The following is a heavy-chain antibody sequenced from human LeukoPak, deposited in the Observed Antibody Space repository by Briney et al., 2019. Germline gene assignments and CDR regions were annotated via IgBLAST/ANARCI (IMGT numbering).Heavy chain of an antibody. J-gene: IGHJ3*02. Sequence: GGSLRLSCAASGFTFSSYSMNWVRQAPGKGLEWVANIKQDGSEKYYVDSVKGRFTISRDNAKNSLYLQMNSLRAEDTAVYYCARDRGYYVSVDAFDIWGQGTMVTVSS. V-gene: IGHV3-7*01. CDR1: GFTFSSYS. CDR2: IKQDGSEK. D-gene: IGHD3-10*02. CDR3: ARDRGYYVSVDAFDI.